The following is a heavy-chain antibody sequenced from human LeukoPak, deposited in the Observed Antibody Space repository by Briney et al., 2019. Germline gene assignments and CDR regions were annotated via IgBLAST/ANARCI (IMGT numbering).Heavy chain of an antibody. CDR1: GGSISSYY. D-gene: IGHD5-18*01. Sequence: SETLSLTCTVSGGSISSYYWSWIRQPPGKGLEWIGYIYYSGSANYNPSLKSRVTISVDTSKNQFSLKLSSVTAAATAVYYCARLRYSYGYGMDVWGQGTTVTVSS. V-gene: IGHV4-59*08. CDR3: ARLRYSYGYGMDV. J-gene: IGHJ6*02. CDR2: IYYSGSA.